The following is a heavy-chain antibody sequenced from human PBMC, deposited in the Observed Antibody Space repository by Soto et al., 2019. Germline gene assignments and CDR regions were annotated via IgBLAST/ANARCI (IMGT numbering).Heavy chain of an antibody. J-gene: IGHJ4*01. CDR2: ISGSVRST. CDR3: ARGTIEDYDFWSGYHLTYLDY. D-gene: IGHD3-3*01. V-gene: IGHV3-23*01. Sequence: QPGGSLGLSCAASGFTFSSYAVSWVRQAPGKGLEWVSAISGSVRSTYYADSVKGRFTISRDNAKNSLYLQMNSLRAEDTAVYYCARGTIEDYDFWSGYHLTYLDYWGHGTLVTVSS. CDR1: GFTFSSYA.